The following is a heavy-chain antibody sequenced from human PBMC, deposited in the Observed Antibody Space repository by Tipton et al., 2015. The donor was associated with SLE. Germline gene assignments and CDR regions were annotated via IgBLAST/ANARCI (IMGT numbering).Heavy chain of an antibody. CDR2: ISSSSSYI. D-gene: IGHD5-12*01. CDR1: GFTFSSYS. V-gene: IGHV3-21*03. CDR3: ARDRSGYDYPYFDY. J-gene: IGHJ4*02. Sequence: SLRLSCAASGFTFSSYSMNWVRQAPGKGLEWVSSISSSSSYIYYADPVKGRFTISRDNAKNSLYLQMNSLRAEDTAVYYCARDRSGYDYPYFDYWGQGTLVTVSS.